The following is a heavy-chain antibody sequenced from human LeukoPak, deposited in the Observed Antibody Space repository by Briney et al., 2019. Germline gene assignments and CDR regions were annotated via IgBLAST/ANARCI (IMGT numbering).Heavy chain of an antibody. CDR2: INHSGST. CDR1: GGSFSGYY. CDR3: ARHGPPKLLWFGVNWFDP. V-gene: IGHV4-34*01. D-gene: IGHD3-10*01. Sequence: PSETLSLTCAVYGGSFSGYYWSWIRQPPGKGLEWIGEINHSGSTNYNPSLKSRVTISVDTSKNQFSLKLSSVTAADTAVYYCARHGPPKLLWFGVNWFDPWGQGTLVTVSS. J-gene: IGHJ5*02.